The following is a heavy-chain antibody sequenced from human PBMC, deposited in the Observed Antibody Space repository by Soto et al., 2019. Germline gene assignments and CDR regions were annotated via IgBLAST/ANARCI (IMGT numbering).Heavy chain of an antibody. Sequence: QVQLVESGGGVVQPGRSLRLSCAASGFTFSSYGMHWVRQAPGKGLEWVAVIWYDGSNKYYADSVKGRFTISRDNSKNALYLQMNSLRAEDTAVYYCARDPGDGYNYFDYWGQGTLVTVSS. J-gene: IGHJ4*02. V-gene: IGHV3-33*01. CDR3: ARDPGDGYNYFDY. CDR2: IWYDGSNK. CDR1: GFTFSSYG. D-gene: IGHD5-12*01.